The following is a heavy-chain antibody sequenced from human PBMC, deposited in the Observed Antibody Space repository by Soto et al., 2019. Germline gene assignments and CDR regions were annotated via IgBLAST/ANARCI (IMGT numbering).Heavy chain of an antibody. V-gene: IGHV4-30-4*01. CDR1: GGSISSGDYY. J-gene: IGHJ6*02. CDR2: IYYSGST. Sequence: QVQLQESGPGLVKPSQTLSLTCTVSGGSISSGDYYWSWIRQPPGKGLEWIGYIYYSGSTYYNPSIKSRVTISVDTSKNQFSLKLSSVTAADTAVYYCARDRPAVRGYYYYYYGMDVWGQGTTVTVSS. D-gene: IGHD2-2*01. CDR3: ARDRPAVRGYYYYYYGMDV.